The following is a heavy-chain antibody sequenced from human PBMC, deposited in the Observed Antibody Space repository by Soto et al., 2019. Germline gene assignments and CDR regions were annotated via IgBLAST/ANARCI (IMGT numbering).Heavy chain of an antibody. D-gene: IGHD2-21*01. CDR3: ARDPPLSVLVVVATDDF. V-gene: IGHV3-21*02. J-gene: IGHJ4*02. CDR1: GFTFTNHN. Sequence: EVQLVESGGGLVKPGGSLRLSCAASGFTFTNHNMNWVRQAPGKGLEWVSSISRSSSFRNYADSVKGRFSISRDNDKNLVYLQMDSLSAEDTAVYYCARDPPLSVLVVVATDDFWGQGTLVTVSS. CDR2: ISRSSSFR.